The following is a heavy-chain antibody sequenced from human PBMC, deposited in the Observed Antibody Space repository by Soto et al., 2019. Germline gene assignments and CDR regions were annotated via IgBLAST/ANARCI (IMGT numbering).Heavy chain of an antibody. D-gene: IGHD2-8*01. CDR3: ARDINAIVLIARMDV. J-gene: IGHJ6*02. CDR1: GFTFSSYS. Sequence: PGGSLRLSCAASGFTFSSYSMNWVRQTPGKGLEWVSSISSSSSYIYYADSVKGRFTISRDNAKNSLYLQMNSLRAEDTAVYYCARDINAIVLIARMDVWGQRTTVTVSS. V-gene: IGHV3-21*01. CDR2: ISSSSSYI.